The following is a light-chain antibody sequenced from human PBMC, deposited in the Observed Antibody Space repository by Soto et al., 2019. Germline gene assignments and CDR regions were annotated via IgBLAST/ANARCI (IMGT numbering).Light chain of an antibody. J-gene: IGKJ1*01. Sequence: LVLTQSPGTLSLSPGTRSTLSCRASQSVSSSHLAWYQQKHGQAPRLLIYGASSRATAIPDRLTGFGSGTDFTLTISRLEPEDFAVYYCQQYGRSPPWTFGQGTKVDI. CDR2: GAS. V-gene: IGKV3-20*01. CDR1: QSVSSSH. CDR3: QQYGRSPPWT.